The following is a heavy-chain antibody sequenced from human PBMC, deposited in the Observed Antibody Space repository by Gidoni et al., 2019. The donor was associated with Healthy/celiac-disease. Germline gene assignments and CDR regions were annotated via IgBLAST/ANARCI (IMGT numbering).Heavy chain of an antibody. CDR1: GCTFSSYA. D-gene: IGHD6-19*01. CDR2: ISYDGSNK. Sequence: QVQLVESGGGVVQPGRSLRLSCAASGCTFSSYAMHWVRQAPGKGLEWVAVISYDGSNKYYADSVKGRFTISRDNSKNTLYLQMNSLRAEDTAVYYCAREDSSGWHNWFDPWGQGTLVTVSS. J-gene: IGHJ5*02. CDR3: AREDSSGWHNWFDP. V-gene: IGHV3-30*04.